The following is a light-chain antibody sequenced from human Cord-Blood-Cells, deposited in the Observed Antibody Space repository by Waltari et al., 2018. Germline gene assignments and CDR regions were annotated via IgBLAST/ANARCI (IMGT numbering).Light chain of an antibody. CDR2: EGS. Sequence: QSALTQPASVSGSPGQSITISCTGTSRDVGSYNLFSWYQQHPGKAPKLMIYEGSKRPSGVSNRFSGSKSGNTASLTISGLQAEDEADYYFKVFGGGTKLTVL. CDR3: KV. J-gene: IGLJ2*01. CDR1: SRDVGSYNL. V-gene: IGLV2-23*01.